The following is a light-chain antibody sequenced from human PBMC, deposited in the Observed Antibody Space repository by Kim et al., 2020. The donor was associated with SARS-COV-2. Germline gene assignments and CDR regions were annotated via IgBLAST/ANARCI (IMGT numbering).Light chain of an antibody. CDR3: QAWDSSVPGV. Sequence: VSPGQTASITCSGDKLGDKYACWYQQKPGQSPVLVIYQDSKRPSGIPERFSGSNSGNTATLTISGTQAMDEADYYCQAWDSSVPGVFGGGTKLTVL. J-gene: IGLJ3*02. V-gene: IGLV3-1*01. CDR2: QDS. CDR1: KLGDKY.